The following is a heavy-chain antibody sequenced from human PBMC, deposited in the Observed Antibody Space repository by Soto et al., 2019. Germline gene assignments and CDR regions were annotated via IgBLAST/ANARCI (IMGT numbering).Heavy chain of an antibody. D-gene: IGHD5-18*01. CDR3: ARDPEYGGTRAMVDY. J-gene: IGHJ4*02. V-gene: IGHV1-69*01. CDR2: IIPIFGTA. CDR1: GGTFSSYA. Sequence: QVQLVQSGAEVKKPGSSVKVSCKASGGTFSSYAISWVRQAPGQGLEWMGGIIPIFGTANYAQKFQGRVTITADESTSTDYMELSSLRSEDTAVYYCARDPEYGGTRAMVDYWGQGTLVTVSS.